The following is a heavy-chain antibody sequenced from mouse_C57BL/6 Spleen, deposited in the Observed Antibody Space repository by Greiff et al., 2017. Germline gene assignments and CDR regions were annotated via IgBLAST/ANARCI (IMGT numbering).Heavy chain of an antibody. CDR2: INPNNGGT. D-gene: IGHD1-1*01. Sequence: EVQLQQSGPELVKPGASVKISCKASGYTFTDYYMNWVKQSHGKSLEWIGDINPNNGGTSYNQKFKGKATLTVDKSSSTAYMELRSLTSEDSAVYYCARAVLRSPADYWGQGTTLTVSS. CDR1: GYTFTDYY. J-gene: IGHJ2*01. V-gene: IGHV1-26*01. CDR3: ARAVLRSPADY.